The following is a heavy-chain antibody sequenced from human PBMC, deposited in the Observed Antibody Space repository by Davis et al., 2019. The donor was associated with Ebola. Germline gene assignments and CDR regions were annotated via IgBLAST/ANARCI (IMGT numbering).Heavy chain of an antibody. Sequence: PSETLSLTCAVYGGSFSGYYWSWIRQPPGKGLEWIGEINHSGSTNYNPSLKSRVTISVDTSKNQFSLKLSSVTAADTAVYYCAGVVDTDIDYWGQGTLVTVSS. CDR1: GGSFSGYY. J-gene: IGHJ4*02. V-gene: IGHV4-34*01. D-gene: IGHD5-18*01. CDR3: AGVVDTDIDY. CDR2: INHSGST.